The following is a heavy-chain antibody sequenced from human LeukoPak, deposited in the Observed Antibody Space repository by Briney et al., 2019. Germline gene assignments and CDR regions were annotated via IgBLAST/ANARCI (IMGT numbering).Heavy chain of an antibody. Sequence: GGSLRLSCAASGFTFSSYAMNWVRQAPGEGLDWVGRIASKTDGGVTDYAAPVKGRFTISRDDSKNTLNLQMNSLKTEDTAVYYCTTGIRGDWGQGTLVTVSS. V-gene: IGHV3-15*04. CDR2: IASKTDGGVT. J-gene: IGHJ4*02. CDR3: TTGIRGD. CDR1: GFTFSSYA. D-gene: IGHD3-10*01.